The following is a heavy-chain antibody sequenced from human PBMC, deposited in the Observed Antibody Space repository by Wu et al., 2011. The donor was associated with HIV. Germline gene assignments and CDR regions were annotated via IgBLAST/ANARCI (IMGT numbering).Heavy chain of an antibody. CDR2: ISPSSGAT. CDR3: ARDAGLPGDP. D-gene: IGHD2-21*02. CDR1: GYSVVGYY. Sequence: QVQLVQSGAEVKKPGASVKVSCQASGYSVVGYYIHWVRQAPGQGPEWMGWISPSSGATNYVAKFQGRVTMTRDTSITTAYMELSGLTSDDTAVYYCARDAGLPGDPWGQGTLVTVSS. J-gene: IGHJ5*02. V-gene: IGHV1-2*02.